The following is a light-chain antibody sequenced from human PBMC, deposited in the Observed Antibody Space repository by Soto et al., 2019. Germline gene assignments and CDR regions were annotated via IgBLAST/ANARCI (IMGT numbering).Light chain of an antibody. Sequence: QSVLTQPASVSGSPGQSITISCTGTSSDVGGYNFVSWNQQHPGKAPKLMIYEVTDRPSGVSNRFSGSKSGSTASLTISGLQAEDEADYYCSSYTSRNTLAFGGGTKLTVL. V-gene: IGLV2-14*01. CDR2: EVT. J-gene: IGLJ2*01. CDR1: SSDVGGYNF. CDR3: SSYTSRNTLA.